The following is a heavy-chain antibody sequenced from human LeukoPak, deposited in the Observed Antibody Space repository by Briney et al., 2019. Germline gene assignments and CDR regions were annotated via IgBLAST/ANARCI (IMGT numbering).Heavy chain of an antibody. V-gene: IGHV3-23*01. CDR2: ISGSGGST. J-gene: IGHJ3*02. Sequence: GGSLRLSCAASGFTFSSYGMSWVRQAPGKGLEWVSAISGSGGSTYYADSVKGRFTISRDNSKNTLYLQMNSLRAEDTAVYYCAREAYYYDSSGLSLDAFDIWGQGTMVTVSS. CDR3: AREAYYYDSSGLSLDAFDI. CDR1: GFTFSSYG. D-gene: IGHD3-22*01.